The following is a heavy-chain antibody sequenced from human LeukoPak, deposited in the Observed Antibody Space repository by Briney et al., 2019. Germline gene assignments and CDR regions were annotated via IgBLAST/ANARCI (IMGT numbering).Heavy chain of an antibody. CDR1: GYTFGAYY. J-gene: IGHJ5*02. V-gene: IGHV1-2*02. Sequence: ASVRVSCKASGYTFGAYYMYWVRQAPGQGLEWMGWIRPNSGGTNYTQKFQGRVTMTRDTSINTAYMDLSRLTSDDTAVYYCARVQSLRVVRCFDPWGQGTLVTVSS. D-gene: IGHD4-17*01. CDR2: IRPNSGGT. CDR3: ARVQSLRVVRCFDP.